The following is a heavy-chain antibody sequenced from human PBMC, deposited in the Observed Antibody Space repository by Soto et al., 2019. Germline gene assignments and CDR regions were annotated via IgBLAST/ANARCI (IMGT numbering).Heavy chain of an antibody. Sequence: EVQLLESGGGLVQPGGSPGPSFAASGFTFCHYSITWVRQAPGKGLECVSTINNSGGNTHYVDSVKGRFSVSRDNSNTTLSLQMNSLRAEDTAVYDCTKDWQHDSWGQGTLVTVSS. J-gene: IGHJ5*01. CDR2: INNSGGNT. CDR1: GFTFCHYS. D-gene: IGHD6-13*01. CDR3: TKDWQHDS. V-gene: IGHV3-23*01.